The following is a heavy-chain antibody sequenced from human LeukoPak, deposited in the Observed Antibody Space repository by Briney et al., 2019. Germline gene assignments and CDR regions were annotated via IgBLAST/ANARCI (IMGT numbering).Heavy chain of an antibody. Sequence: GPLRLSCAASGLTFSSYAMSRVRQDPVKGLEWGSFISGSGGSTYYADSVKGRFTISRDNSKNTLYLQMNSLRAEDTAVYYCAKDRTCGGYDAFDIWGQGTMVTVSS. V-gene: IGHV3-23*01. CDR2: ISGSGGST. J-gene: IGHJ3*02. CDR3: AKDRTCGGYDAFDI. D-gene: IGHD5-12*01. CDR1: GLTFSSYA.